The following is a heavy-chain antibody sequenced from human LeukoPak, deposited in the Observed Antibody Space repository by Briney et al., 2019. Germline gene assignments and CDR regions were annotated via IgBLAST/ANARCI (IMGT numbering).Heavy chain of an antibody. V-gene: IGHV3-53*01. J-gene: IGHJ4*02. CDR2: IYSGGST. D-gene: IGHD5-12*01. Sequence: PGGSLRLSCAASGFTVSSNYMSWVRQAPGKGLEWVSVIYSGGSTYYADSVKGRFTISRDNSKNTLYLQMNSLRAEDTAVYYCARGRGFPKYYFDYWGQGTLVTVS. CDR1: GFTVSSNY. CDR3: ARGRGFPKYYFDY.